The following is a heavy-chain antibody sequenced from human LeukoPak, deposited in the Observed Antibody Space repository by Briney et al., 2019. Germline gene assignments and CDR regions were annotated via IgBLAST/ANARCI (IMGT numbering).Heavy chain of an antibody. Sequence: PGESLRLSCAASGFTFSNYWMTWVRQAPGKGLEWVANIKEDGSDKYYVDSVKGRFTISRDNSKNTLYLQMNSLRAEDTAVYYCAKYVSARGPPYALAVWGQGTTVTVSS. CDR3: AKYVSARGPPYALAV. D-gene: IGHD2/OR15-2a*01. CDR1: GFTFSNYW. V-gene: IGHV3-7*05. J-gene: IGHJ6*02. CDR2: IKEDGSDK.